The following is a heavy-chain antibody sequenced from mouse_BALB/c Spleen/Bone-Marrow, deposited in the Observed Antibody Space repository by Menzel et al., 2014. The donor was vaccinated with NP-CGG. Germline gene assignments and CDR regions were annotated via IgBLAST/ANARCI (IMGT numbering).Heavy chain of an antibody. J-gene: IGHJ4*01. CDR1: GFTFSSYA. Sequence: EVKLVESGGGSVKPGGSLKLSCVASGFTFSSYAMSWVRQSPEKRLEWVAEISSGGSYTYYPDTVTGRFTISGDNAKNTLYLEMSSLRSEDTAMYYCARAYRYDGGYYYAMDYWGQGTSVTVSS. D-gene: IGHD2-14*01. CDR3: ARAYRYDGGYYYAMDY. V-gene: IGHV5-9-4*01. CDR2: ISSGGSYT.